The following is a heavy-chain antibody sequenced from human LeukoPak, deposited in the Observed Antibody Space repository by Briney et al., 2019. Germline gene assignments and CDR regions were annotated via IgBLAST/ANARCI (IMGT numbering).Heavy chain of an antibody. Sequence: GGSLRLSCAASGFSFSTYDMNWVRQAPGKGLEWVANIKQDGSEKSYVDSVTGRFTISRDDAKNSLYLQMNSLRAEDTAVYYCAREISSWYRTEGRFDPWGQGTLVTVSS. D-gene: IGHD6-13*01. CDR3: AREISSWYRTEGRFDP. CDR2: IKQDGSEK. J-gene: IGHJ5*02. CDR1: GFSFSTYD. V-gene: IGHV3-7*01.